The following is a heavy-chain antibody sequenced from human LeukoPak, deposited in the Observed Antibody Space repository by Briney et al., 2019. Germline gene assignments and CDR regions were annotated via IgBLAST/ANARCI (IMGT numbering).Heavy chain of an antibody. CDR1: GFTFSSYW. V-gene: IGHV3-7*01. J-gene: IGHJ6*03. CDR3: ARGGTTTDYYYYYYMDV. Sequence: PGGSLRLSCAASGFTFSSYWMSWVRQAPGKGLEWVANIKQDGSEKYYVDSVKGRFTISRDNAKNSLYLQMNSLRAEDTAVHYCARGGTTTDYYYYYYMDVWGKGTTVTVSS. D-gene: IGHD4-17*01. CDR2: IKQDGSEK.